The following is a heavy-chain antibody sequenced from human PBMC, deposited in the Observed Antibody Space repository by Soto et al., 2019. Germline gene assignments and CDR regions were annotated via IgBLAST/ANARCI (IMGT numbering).Heavy chain of an antibody. Sequence: ASVKVSCKASGGTFSSYAISWVRQAPGQGLEWMGGIIPIFGTANYAQKFQGRVTITADESTSTAYMELSSLRSEDTAVYYCARDRGHWSGYYDYWGQGTLVTVSS. CDR1: GGTFSSYA. CDR3: ARDRGHWSGYYDY. D-gene: IGHD3-3*01. J-gene: IGHJ4*02. V-gene: IGHV1-69*13. CDR2: IIPIFGTA.